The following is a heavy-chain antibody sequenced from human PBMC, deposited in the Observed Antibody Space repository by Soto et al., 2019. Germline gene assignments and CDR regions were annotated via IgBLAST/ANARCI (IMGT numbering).Heavy chain of an antibody. CDR1: GGTFSSYA. Sequence: SVKVSCKASGGTFSSYAISWVRQAPGQGLEWMGGIIPIFGTANYAQKFQGRVTITADESTSTAYMELSSLRSEDTAVYYCARLGYYYDSSGYRWFDPWGQGTLVTVSS. CDR2: IIPIFGTA. D-gene: IGHD3-22*01. V-gene: IGHV1-69*13. CDR3: ARLGYYYDSSGYRWFDP. J-gene: IGHJ5*02.